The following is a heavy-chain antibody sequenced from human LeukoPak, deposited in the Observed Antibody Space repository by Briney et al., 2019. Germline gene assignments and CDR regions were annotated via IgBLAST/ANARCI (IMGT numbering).Heavy chain of an antibody. CDR3: ARQGYGLSWFDP. D-gene: IGHD2-15*01. CDR1: GGSISSSSYY. CDR2: IYYSGST. V-gene: IGHV4-39*07. Sequence: SETLSLTCTVSGGSISSSSYYWGWIRQPPGKGLEWIGSIYYSGSTYHNPSLKSRVTISVDTSKNQFSLKLSSVTAADTAVYYCARQGYGLSWFDPWGQGTLVTVSS. J-gene: IGHJ5*02.